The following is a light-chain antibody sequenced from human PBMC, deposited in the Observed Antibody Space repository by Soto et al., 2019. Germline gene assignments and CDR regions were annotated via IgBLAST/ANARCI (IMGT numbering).Light chain of an antibody. CDR1: KRISSN. J-gene: IGKJ1*01. CDR2: AAS. CDR3: QQYNDWPPT. V-gene: IGKV3-15*01. Sequence: VLPQSPGTLSLSPGERPTLSSRASKRISSNHLAWYQQKPGQAPRLLIYAASTRATGIPARFSGSGSGTEFTLSIGSLQSEDFAIYYCQQYNDWPPTFGQGTKVDIK.